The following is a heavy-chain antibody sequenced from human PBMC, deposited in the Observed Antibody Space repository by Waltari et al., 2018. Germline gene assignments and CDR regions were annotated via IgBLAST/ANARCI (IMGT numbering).Heavy chain of an antibody. CDR2: INADGSEE. J-gene: IGHJ4*02. CDR1: GFIFRHYF. D-gene: IGHD3-10*01. V-gene: IGHV3-7*03. Sequence: EVQLVQSGGGLVQPGGSLRLSCEASGFIFRHYFMTWVRQAPGKGLQWVAKINADGSEEFYLDSVKGRFTISRDNAKNSLFLQMNSLRADDTAVYYCARAGGVSNRFDYWGQGARVTVSS. CDR3: ARAGGVSNRFDY.